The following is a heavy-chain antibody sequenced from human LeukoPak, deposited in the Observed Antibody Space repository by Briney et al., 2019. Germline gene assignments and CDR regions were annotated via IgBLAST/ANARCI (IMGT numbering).Heavy chain of an antibody. CDR2: SGSSSSSI. Sequence: GGSLRLSCAASGFTFSDYYMSWIRQAPGKGLEWVSYSGSSSSSIYYADSVRGRFTIFRDNVKNSLYLHMNGLRADDTAVYYCARVMRYCSSSSCSASPYYYYMDVWGKGTTVTVSS. V-gene: IGHV3-11*04. CDR3: ARVMRYCSSSSCSASPYYYYMDV. D-gene: IGHD2-2*01. J-gene: IGHJ6*03. CDR1: GFTFSDYY.